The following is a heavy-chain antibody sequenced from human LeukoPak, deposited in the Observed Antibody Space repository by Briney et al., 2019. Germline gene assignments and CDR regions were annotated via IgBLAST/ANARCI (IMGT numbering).Heavy chain of an antibody. Sequence: GGSLRPACAASGSTFINYYISWIRQAPGKGLEWVLYISISGSTKYYADSVKGRFTISRENDKNSLYLQMNSLRAEDTAVYYCAREVDYGGSSLYSDYWGQGTLVTVSS. CDR1: GSTFINYY. D-gene: IGHD4-23*01. CDR3: AREVDYGGSSLYSDY. J-gene: IGHJ4*02. CDR2: ISISGSTK. V-gene: IGHV3-11*01.